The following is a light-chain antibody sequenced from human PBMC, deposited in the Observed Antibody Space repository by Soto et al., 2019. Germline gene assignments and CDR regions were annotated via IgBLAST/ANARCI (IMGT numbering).Light chain of an antibody. CDR2: GAS. Sequence: PGERATISCRASQGVTSNFLAWYQQKPGQAPRLLISGASSRATGIPDRFSGSGSGTDFTLTISRLEPEDFAVYHCLQYGSSPPTFGGGAKVELK. J-gene: IGKJ4*01. CDR3: LQYGSSPPT. CDR1: QGVTSNF. V-gene: IGKV3-20*01.